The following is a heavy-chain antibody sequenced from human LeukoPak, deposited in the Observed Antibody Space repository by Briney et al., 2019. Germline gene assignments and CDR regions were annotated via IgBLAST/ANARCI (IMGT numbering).Heavy chain of an antibody. Sequence: SETLSLTCTVSGGSMSSYYWSWIRQPPGERLEWIGYINYSGSTTYNPSLRSRVTMSIDTSKNQFSLKLTSVTAADTAVYHCARGANYGDYVLDAFDVWGQGTMVTVSS. V-gene: IGHV4-59*01. J-gene: IGHJ3*01. CDR1: GGSMSSYY. D-gene: IGHD4-17*01. CDR2: INYSGST. CDR3: ARGANYGDYVLDAFDV.